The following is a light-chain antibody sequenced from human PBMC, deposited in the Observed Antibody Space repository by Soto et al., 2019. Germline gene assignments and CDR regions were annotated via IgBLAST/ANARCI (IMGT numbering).Light chain of an antibody. J-gene: IGLJ1*01. CDR2: DVS. CDR1: RSDIGNYNY. CDR3: SSYTTSSTYV. Sequence: QSALTQPASVSGPPGQSIAISCTGTRSDIGNYNYVSWYQQHLGKAPKLMIYDVSNRPSGVSDRFSGSKSGNTASLTISGLQAEDEADYYCSSYTTSSTYVFGTGTKVTVL. V-gene: IGLV2-14*01.